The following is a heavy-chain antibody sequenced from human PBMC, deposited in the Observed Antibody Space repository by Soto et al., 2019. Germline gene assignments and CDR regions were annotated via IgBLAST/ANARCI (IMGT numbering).Heavy chain of an antibody. J-gene: IGHJ4*02. D-gene: IGHD2-2*01. CDR3: ARAYCSSTSCPFDY. CDR1: GGSFSGYY. CDR2: INHSGSA. Sequence: PSETLSLTCAVYGGSFSGYYWSWIRQPPGKGLEWIGEINHSGSANYNPSLKSRVTISVDTSKNQFSLKLSSVTAADTAVYYCARAYCSSTSCPFDYWGQGTLVTVSS. V-gene: IGHV4-34*01.